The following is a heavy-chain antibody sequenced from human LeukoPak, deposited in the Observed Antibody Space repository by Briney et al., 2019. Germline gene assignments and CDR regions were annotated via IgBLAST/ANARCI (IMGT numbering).Heavy chain of an antibody. V-gene: IGHV1-18*01. CDR3: ARYRLSDSPINWFDP. CDR2: ISAYTGNA. Sequence: ASVKVSCKASGYSISSFGITWVRQAPGQGLEWMGWISAYTGNAEYAQKFQGRVTLTTDTSTNTAYMELGSLMSDDTAVYYCARYRLSDSPINWFDPWGQGTLVTVSS. CDR1: GYSISSFG. J-gene: IGHJ5*02. D-gene: IGHD3-22*01.